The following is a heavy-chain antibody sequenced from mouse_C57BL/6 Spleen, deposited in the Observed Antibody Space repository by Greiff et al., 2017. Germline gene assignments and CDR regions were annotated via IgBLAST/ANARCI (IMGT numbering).Heavy chain of an antibody. CDR3: ARRDEWDEGYFDV. Sequence: QVQLQQSGPELVQPGASVRLSCKASGYTFTSYDINWVKQRPGQGLEWIGWIYPRDGSTKYNEKFKGKATLTVDTSSSTEYMELHSRTSEDAAVYFCARRDEWDEGYFDVWGTGTTVTVSA. J-gene: IGHJ1*03. D-gene: IGHD4-1*01. CDR2: IYPRDGST. V-gene: IGHV1-85*01. CDR1: GYTFTSYD.